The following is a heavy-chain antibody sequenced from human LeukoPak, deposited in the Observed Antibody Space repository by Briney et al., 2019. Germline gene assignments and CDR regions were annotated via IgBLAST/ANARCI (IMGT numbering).Heavy chain of an antibody. V-gene: IGHV4-39*01. CDR2: VDYNGRT. J-gene: IGHJ4*02. CDR3: VRIDAVAAAELRGFLDY. D-gene: IGHD6-25*01. CDR1: GDSITRHGYY. Sequence: PSETLSLTCTVSGDSITRHGYYWGWIRQPPGKGLEWIGSVDYNGRTFYNPSLKSRVITSVDTSKNQFSLKVNFVTAADTGVYYCVRIDAVAAAELRGFLDYWGQGTLVIVSS.